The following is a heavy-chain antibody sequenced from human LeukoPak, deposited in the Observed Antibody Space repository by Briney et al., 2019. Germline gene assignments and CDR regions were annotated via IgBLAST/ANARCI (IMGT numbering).Heavy chain of an antibody. CDR1: GGTFNSYG. D-gene: IGHD2-21*01. J-gene: IGHJ4*02. V-gene: IGHV3-33*01. CDR2: IWHGGSNT. Sequence: PGGSLRLSCAASGGTFNSYGMNWVRQAPGKGLEWVGIIWHGGSNTHYADSVKGRVTISRDNSKNTMYLQMNSLRAADTAVYYCARDAPQIQVWFAGYSDHWGQGTLVTVSS. CDR3: ARDAPQIQVWFAGYSDH.